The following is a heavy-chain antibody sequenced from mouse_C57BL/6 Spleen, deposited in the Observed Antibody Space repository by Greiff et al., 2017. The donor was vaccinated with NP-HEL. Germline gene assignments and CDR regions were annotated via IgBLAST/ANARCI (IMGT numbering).Heavy chain of an antibody. CDR1: GYTFTSYW. CDR2: IHPNSGST. D-gene: IGHD6-1*01. CDR3: ACVSLYGEGFAY. J-gene: IGHJ3*01. V-gene: IGHV1-64*01. Sequence: QVQLQQPGAELVKPGASVKLSCKASGYTFTSYWMHWVKQRPGQGLEWIGMIHPNSGSTNYNEKFKSKATLTVDKSSSTAYMQLSSLTSEDSAVYYGACVSLYGEGFAYWGQETLVTVSA.